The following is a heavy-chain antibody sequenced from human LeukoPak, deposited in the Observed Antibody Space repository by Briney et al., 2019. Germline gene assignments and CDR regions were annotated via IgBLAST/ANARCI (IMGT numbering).Heavy chain of an antibody. CDR3: VRAGGDDYSNDY. Sequence: ASVKVSCKASGYTFTSYGISWVRQAPGQGLEWMGRINPNSGGTNYAQKFQGRVTMTRDTSISTAYMELSRLRSDDTAVYYCVRAGGDDYSNDYWGQGTLVTVSS. J-gene: IGHJ4*02. D-gene: IGHD4-11*01. CDR2: INPNSGGT. CDR1: GYTFTSYG. V-gene: IGHV1-2*06.